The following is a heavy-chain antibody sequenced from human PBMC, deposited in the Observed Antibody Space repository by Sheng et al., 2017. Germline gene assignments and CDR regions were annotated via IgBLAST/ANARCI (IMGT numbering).Heavy chain of an antibody. V-gene: IGHV1-69*10. CDR2: IIPFRGIV. CDR3: RXIRRHDYVEVLLFHMDV. CDR1: GGTFSSYG. Sequence: QVQLVQSGAEVKKPGSSAKVSCKTSGGTFSSYGISWVRQAPGQGLEWMGGIIPFRGIVNYAQKFQGRVTITADKSTSTAYMXLSSLISEDTAVYYCRXIRRHDYVEVLLFHMDVWGQ. J-gene: IGHJ6*02. D-gene: IGHD1-26*01.